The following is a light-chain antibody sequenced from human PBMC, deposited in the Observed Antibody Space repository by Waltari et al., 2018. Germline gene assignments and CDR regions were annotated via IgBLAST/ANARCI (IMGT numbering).Light chain of an antibody. CDR3: QTGGHGTWV. J-gene: IGLJ3*02. V-gene: IGLV4-69*01. Sequence: QLVLTQSPSASASLGASVKLTCTLSSGHSSTVLALLQQQPEKGPRYLMQVNSDGSHRKGDEIPDRFSGSSSGTERYLTISSLQSEDEADYYCQTGGHGTWVFGGGTKLTVL. CDR2: VNSDGSH. CDR1: SGHSSTV.